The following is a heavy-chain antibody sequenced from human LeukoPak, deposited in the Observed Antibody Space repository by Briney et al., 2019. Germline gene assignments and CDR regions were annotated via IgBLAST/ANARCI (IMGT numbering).Heavy chain of an antibody. V-gene: IGHV3-33*08. CDR3: ARDKQWQAAFDI. D-gene: IGHD6-19*01. CDR2: IWYDGSNK. Sequence: GSPRLSCGASGFTFRSYGMHWGRQAPGKGLGGGAVIWYDGSNKYYADSVKGRFTISRDNSKNTLYLQMNSLRAEDTAVYYCARDKQWQAAFDIWGQGTMVTVSS. J-gene: IGHJ3*02. CDR1: GFTFRSYG.